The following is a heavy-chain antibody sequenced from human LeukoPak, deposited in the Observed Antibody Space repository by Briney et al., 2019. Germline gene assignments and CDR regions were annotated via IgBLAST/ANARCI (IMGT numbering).Heavy chain of an antibody. CDR3: ARQIIGIVATYPALDWFDP. V-gene: IGHV4-39*01. J-gene: IGHJ5*02. D-gene: IGHD5-12*01. CDR2: IYYTGSA. Sequence: PSETLSLTCTVSGGSISNTSYYWGWIRQPPGKGLEWFGIIYYTGSAYYNPSLKSRVTISVDTSKNQFSLKLSSVTAADTAIYYCARQIIGIVATYPALDWFDPWGQGTLVTVSS. CDR1: GGSISNTSYY.